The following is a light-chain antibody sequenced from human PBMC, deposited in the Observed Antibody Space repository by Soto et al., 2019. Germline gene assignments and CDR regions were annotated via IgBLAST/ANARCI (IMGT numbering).Light chain of an antibody. Sequence: DVLMTQSPVSLPVGPGQPASISCRSSESLLYNDGVTYLNWFQQRPGQSPRRLIYRVSNRDSGGPDRFSGSGSGTNFPLKLSSVEAEDEAIYYCMHGTLWPTTFGQGTQAEVK. CDR3: MHGTLWPTT. J-gene: IGKJ1*01. CDR2: RVS. V-gene: IGKV2-30*01. CDR1: ESLLYNDGVTY.